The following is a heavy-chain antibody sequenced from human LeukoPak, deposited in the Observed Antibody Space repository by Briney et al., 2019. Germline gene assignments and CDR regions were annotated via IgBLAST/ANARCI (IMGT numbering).Heavy chain of an antibody. J-gene: IGHJ3*02. CDR2: IKQDGSEK. CDR1: GFTFSSYW. Sequence: QSGGSLRLSCAASGFTFSSYWMSWVRQAPGKGLEWVANIKQDGSEKYYVDSVKGRFTISRDNAKNSLYLQMNSLRAEDTAVYYCANAGDIVVVPAAIGAFDIWGRGTMVTVSS. V-gene: IGHV3-7*01. CDR3: ANAGDIVVVPAAIGAFDI. D-gene: IGHD2-2*01.